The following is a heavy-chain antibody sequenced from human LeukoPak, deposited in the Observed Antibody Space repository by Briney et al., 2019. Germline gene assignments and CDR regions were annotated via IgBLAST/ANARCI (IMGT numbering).Heavy chain of an antibody. CDR2: ISSSSSYI. D-gene: IGHD2-15*01. CDR1: GFTFSDYY. CDR3: ATQLADPTLYYFDY. V-gene: IGHV3-11*06. Sequence: GGSLRLSCAASGFTFSDYYMSWIRQAPGKGLEWVSSISSSSSYIYYADSVKGRFTISRDNAKNSLYLQMNSLRAEDTAVYYCATQLADPTLYYFDYWGQGTLVTVSS. J-gene: IGHJ4*02.